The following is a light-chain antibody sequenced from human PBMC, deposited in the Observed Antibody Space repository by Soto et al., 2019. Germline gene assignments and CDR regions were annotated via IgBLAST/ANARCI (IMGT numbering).Light chain of an antibody. Sequence: QSVLTQPPSVSAAPGQTVTISCSGSRSNIGNNYVSWYQQLPGTAPKLLIYDNNKRPSGLPDRFSGSKSGTSATLGITGLQTGDEADYYCGTWDSSLSAGYVVFGGGTKLTVL. CDR1: RSNIGNNY. J-gene: IGLJ2*01. V-gene: IGLV1-51*01. CDR2: DNN. CDR3: GTWDSSLSAGYVV.